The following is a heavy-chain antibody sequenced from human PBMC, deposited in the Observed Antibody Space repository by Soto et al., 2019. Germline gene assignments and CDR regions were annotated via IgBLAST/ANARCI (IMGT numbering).Heavy chain of an antibody. CDR1: GYTFTVYY. D-gene: IGHD1-26*01. J-gene: IGHJ4*02. Sequence: QVQLVQSGAAVKKPGASVNVSCKASGYTFTVYYMHWVRQAPGQGLEWMGWINPKSGGTMYPQKFQGGVTMTWDTSISTAYMALTRLRSDDTAVYYCARDLAKGGGSSGFDYWGQGPLVTVSS. CDR3: ARDLAKGGGSSGFDY. CDR2: INPKSGGT. V-gene: IGHV1-2*02.